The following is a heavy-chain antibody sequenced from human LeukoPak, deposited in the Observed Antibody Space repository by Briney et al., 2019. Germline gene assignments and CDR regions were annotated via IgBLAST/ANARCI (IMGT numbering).Heavy chain of an antibody. CDR2: ISGSGGRT. Sequence: PGGSLRLSCAASAFTFSSYAMSWVRQAQGKGLEWGSAISGSGGRTYYADSVKGRFTISRDNSKNTLYLQMNSLRAEDTAVYYCANVRPLNDYWGQGTLVTVSS. D-gene: IGHD2-8*01. V-gene: IGHV3-23*01. J-gene: IGHJ4*02. CDR3: ANVRPLNDY. CDR1: AFTFSSYA.